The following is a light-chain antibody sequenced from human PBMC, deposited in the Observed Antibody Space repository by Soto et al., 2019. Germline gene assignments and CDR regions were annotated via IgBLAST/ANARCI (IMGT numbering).Light chain of an antibody. CDR1: QSVTSY. CDR3: QQRSNWPPT. V-gene: IGKV3-11*01. Sequence: EIVLTQSPATLSLSPGERATLSCRASQSVTSYLAWYQQKPAQAPRLLIYDASNGATGIPARFSGSGSGTSFTLPISSLEAEDFEVYYCQQRSNWPPTFGGGTKVDI. CDR2: DAS. J-gene: IGKJ4*02.